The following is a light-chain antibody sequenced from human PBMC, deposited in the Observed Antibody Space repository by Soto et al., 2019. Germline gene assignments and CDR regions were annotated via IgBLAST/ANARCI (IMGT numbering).Light chain of an antibody. V-gene: IGLV2-14*01. CDR3: SSYTSSSPSDV. CDR2: DVT. CDR1: SSDVGGYKY. Sequence: QSVLTQPASVSGSPGQSITISCTGTSSDVGGYKYVSWYQQHPGKAPKLMIYDVTNRPSGVSDRFSGSKSGNTASLTISGLQAEDEADYYCSSYTSSSPSDVFGTGTKLTVL. J-gene: IGLJ1*01.